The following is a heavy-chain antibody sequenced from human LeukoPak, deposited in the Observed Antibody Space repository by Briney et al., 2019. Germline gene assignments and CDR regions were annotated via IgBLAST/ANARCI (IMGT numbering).Heavy chain of an antibody. V-gene: IGHV1-2*02. D-gene: IGHD6-13*01. CDR2: INPNSGGT. CDR1: GYTFTGYY. CDR3: ARDRAAAGILFDY. Sequence: ASVKFSCKASGYTFTGYYMHWVRQAPGQGLEWMGWINPNSGGTNYAQKFQGRVTMTRDTSISTAYMELSRLRSDDTAVYYCARDRAAAGILFDYWGQGTLVTVSS. J-gene: IGHJ4*02.